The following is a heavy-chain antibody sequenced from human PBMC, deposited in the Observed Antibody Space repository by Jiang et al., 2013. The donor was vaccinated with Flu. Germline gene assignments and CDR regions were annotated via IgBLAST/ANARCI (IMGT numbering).Heavy chain of an antibody. CDR2: FDPANGKT. D-gene: IGHD3-3*02. J-gene: IGHJ4*02. Sequence: KKPGASVKVSCEVSGYTLTELSMHWVRQAPGKGLEWMGRFDPANGKTIYAQNFQGRVTMTEDTSTETGFMELSSLRSEDTAVYYCAREGLVAYHLKTWGQGTLVTVSS. CDR1: GYTLTELS. CDR3: AREGLVAYHLKT. V-gene: IGHV1-24*01.